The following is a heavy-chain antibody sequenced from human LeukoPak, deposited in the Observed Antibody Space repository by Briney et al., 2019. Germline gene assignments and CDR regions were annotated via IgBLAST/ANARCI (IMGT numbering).Heavy chain of an antibody. V-gene: IGHV4-59*08. J-gene: IGHJ2*01. CDR2: IYYSGST. CDR3: ASTNSDCCGYYYWYFDL. D-gene: IGHD3-22*01. CDR1: GGTISDYY. Sequence: SETLSLTCTVSGGTISDYYWSWIRQPPGKGLEWIGYIYYSGSTDYNPSLKSRVTISVDTSKNQLSLKLSSVTAADTAVYYCASTNSDCCGYYYWYFDLWARGSLVTVSS.